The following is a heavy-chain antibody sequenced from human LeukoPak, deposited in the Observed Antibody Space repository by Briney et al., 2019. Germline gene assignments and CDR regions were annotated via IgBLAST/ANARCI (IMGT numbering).Heavy chain of an antibody. V-gene: IGHV3-15*01. Sequence: GGSLRLSCAASGFTFSNAWMSWVRQAPRKGLEWVGRIKSKTDGGTTDYAAPVKGRFTISRDDSKNTLYLQMNSLKTEDTAVYYCTTTYYYDSSGYYYVDYWGQGTLVTVSS. CDR2: IKSKTDGGTT. D-gene: IGHD3-22*01. J-gene: IGHJ4*02. CDR1: GFTFSNAW. CDR3: TTTYYYDSSGYYYVDY.